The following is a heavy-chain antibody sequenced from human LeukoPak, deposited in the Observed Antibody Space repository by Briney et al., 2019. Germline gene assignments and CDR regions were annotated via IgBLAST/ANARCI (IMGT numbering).Heavy chain of an antibody. D-gene: IGHD2-15*01. Sequence: GGSLRLSCAASGFTFSDYYMSWIRQAPGEGLEWVSYISSSGSAIYYADSVKGRFTISRDNAKNSLYLQMNSLRAEDTAVYYCASPVLGYCSGGSCRDYWGQGTLVTVSS. V-gene: IGHV3-11*01. CDR1: GFTFSDYY. CDR3: ASPVLGYCSGGSCRDY. CDR2: ISSSGSAI. J-gene: IGHJ4*02.